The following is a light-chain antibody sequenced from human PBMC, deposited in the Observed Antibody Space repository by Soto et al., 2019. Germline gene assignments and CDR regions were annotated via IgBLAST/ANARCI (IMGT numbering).Light chain of an antibody. J-gene: IGKJ1*01. CDR1: QSVSGTY. CDR2: GAS. V-gene: IGKV3-20*01. Sequence: EIVLTQSPGTLSLSPGERATLSCRASQSVSGTYLAWYQQKPGQAPRLLIYGASSRATDIPDRFSGSGSGTAFPLTISRLEPEDFAVYYCQEYGTSRTFGQGTKVEIK. CDR3: QEYGTSRT.